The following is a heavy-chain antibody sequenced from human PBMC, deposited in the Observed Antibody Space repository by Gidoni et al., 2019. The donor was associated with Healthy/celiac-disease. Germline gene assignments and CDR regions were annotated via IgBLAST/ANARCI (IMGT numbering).Heavy chain of an antibody. V-gene: IGHV3-30-3*01. CDR2: ISYDGSNK. J-gene: IGHJ4*02. CDR1: GFTFSSYA. CDR3: ARDFSAAGTVY. Sequence: QVQLVESGVGVVQPGRSLRLSCAASGFTFSSYAMHWVRQAPGKGLEWVAVISYDGSNKYYADSVKGRFTISRDNSKNTLYLQMNSLRAEDTAVYYCARDFSAAGTVYWGQGTLVTVSS. D-gene: IGHD6-13*01.